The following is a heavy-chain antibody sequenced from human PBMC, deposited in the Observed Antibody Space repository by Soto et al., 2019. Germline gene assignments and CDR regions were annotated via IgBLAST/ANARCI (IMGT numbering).Heavy chain of an antibody. CDR1: GFTFSSYA. CDR3: AKDRGCSGGSCFNPYYYYYGMDV. J-gene: IGHJ6*02. D-gene: IGHD2-15*01. Sequence: GGSLRLSCAASGFTFSSYAMSWVRQAPGKGLEWVSAISGSGGSTYYADSVKGRFTISRDNSKNTLYLQMNSLRAEDTAVYYCAKDRGCSGGSCFNPYYYYYGMDVWGQGTTVTVSS. CDR2: ISGSGGST. V-gene: IGHV3-23*01.